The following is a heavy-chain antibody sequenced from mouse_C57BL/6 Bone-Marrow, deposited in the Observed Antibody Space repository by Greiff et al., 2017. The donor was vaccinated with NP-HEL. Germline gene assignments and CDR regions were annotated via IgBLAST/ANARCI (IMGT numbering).Heavy chain of an antibody. CDR2: ISSGGSYT. CDR3: ARRGYYAMGY. CDR1: GFTFSSYG. J-gene: IGHJ4*01. Sequence: EVKLMESGGDLVKPGGSLKLSCAASGFTFSSYGMSWVRQTPDKRLEWVATISSGGSYTYYPDSVKGRVTISRDNAKNTLYLQMSRLKSEDTAMYFCARRGYYAMGYWGPGTSVPVPS. V-gene: IGHV5-6*02.